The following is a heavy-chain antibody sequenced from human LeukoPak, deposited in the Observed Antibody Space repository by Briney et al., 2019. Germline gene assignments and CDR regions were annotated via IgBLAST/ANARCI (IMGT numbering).Heavy chain of an antibody. J-gene: IGHJ3*02. V-gene: IGHV1-46*01. Sequence: ASVKVSCKASGYTFTSYYMHWVRQAPGQGLEWMGIINPSGGSTSYPQKFQGRITMTRDTSISTAYMELSRLTSDDTAIYFCARELGRNAFDIWGQGTMVTVSP. CDR1: GYTFTSYY. CDR2: INPSGGST. CDR3: ARELGRNAFDI. D-gene: IGHD7-27*01.